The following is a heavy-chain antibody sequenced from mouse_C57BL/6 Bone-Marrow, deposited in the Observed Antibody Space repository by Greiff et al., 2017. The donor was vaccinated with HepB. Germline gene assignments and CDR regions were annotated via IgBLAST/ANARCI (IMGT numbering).Heavy chain of an antibody. CDR3: ARLYITPALGGYYFNY. CDR2: IRNKANGYTT. J-gene: IGHJ2*01. D-gene: IGHD1-1*01. Sequence: DVMLVESGGGLVQPGGSLSLSCAASGFTLTDYYMSWVRQPPGEALEWLGFIRNKANGYTTEYSASVKGRFTISRDNSQSILYLQMNALRAEDSATYYCARLYITPALGGYYFNYWGQGTTLTVPS. V-gene: IGHV7-3*01. CDR1: GFTLTDYY.